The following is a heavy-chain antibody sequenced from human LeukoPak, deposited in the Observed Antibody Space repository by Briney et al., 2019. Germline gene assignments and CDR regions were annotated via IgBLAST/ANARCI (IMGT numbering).Heavy chain of an antibody. CDR2: IYPGDSDT. D-gene: IGHD4-17*01. V-gene: IGHV5-51*01. J-gene: IGHJ4*02. CDR3: GRRGDYNSFDY. CDR1: GYSFTNYW. Sequence: GESLKISCKGSGYSFTNYWIGWVRQMPGKGLEWMGIIYPGDSDTRYNPSLQGQVTISADKSISTAYLQWSSLKASDTAMYYCGRRGDYNSFDYWGQGTLVTVSS.